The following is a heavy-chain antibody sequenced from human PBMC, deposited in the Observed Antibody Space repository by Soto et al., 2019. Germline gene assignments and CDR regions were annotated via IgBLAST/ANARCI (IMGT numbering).Heavy chain of an antibody. Sequence: GESLKISCQGSGYSFTSYWISWVRQMPGKGLEWMGRIDPSDSYTNYSPSFQGHVTISADKSISTAYLQWSSLKASDTAMYYCAARTLSIAARPYYYYGMDVWGQGTTVTVSS. CDR3: AARTLSIAARPYYYYGMDV. V-gene: IGHV5-10-1*01. J-gene: IGHJ6*02. D-gene: IGHD6-6*01. CDR2: IDPSDSYT. CDR1: GYSFTSYW.